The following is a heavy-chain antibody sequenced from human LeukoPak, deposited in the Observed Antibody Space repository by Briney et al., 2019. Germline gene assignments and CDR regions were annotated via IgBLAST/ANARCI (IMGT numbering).Heavy chain of an antibody. Sequence: GGSLRLSCAASGFTFSSYGMHWVRQAPGKGLEWVAFIRYDGSNKYYADSVKGRFTISRDNSKNTLYLQMNSLRAEDTAVYYCAKGDSSTSFFVDAFDIWGQGTMVTVSS. D-gene: IGHD2-2*01. V-gene: IGHV3-30*02. CDR2: IRYDGSNK. CDR1: GFTFSSYG. J-gene: IGHJ3*02. CDR3: AKGDSSTSFFVDAFDI.